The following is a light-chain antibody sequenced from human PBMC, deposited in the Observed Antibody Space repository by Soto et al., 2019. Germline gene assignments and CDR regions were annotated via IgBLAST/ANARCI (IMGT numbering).Light chain of an antibody. CDR2: HAS. Sequence: DIQMTQSPSTLSASIGDRVTIACRASQGISNWLAWYQQKPGKAPKLLIFHASSLESGVPSRFSGSGSGTEFTLTISSLQSDDFAPYYCHQYNTYPTFGQGTKVEMK. CDR1: QGISNW. J-gene: IGKJ1*01. CDR3: HQYNTYPT. V-gene: IGKV1-5*01.